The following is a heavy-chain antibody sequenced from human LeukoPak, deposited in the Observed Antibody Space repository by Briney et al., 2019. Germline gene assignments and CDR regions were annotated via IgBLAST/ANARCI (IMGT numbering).Heavy chain of an antibody. Sequence: PSETLCLTPALYGGSSTGYNWRWIPPPPEKGLEGIGKINHSGTTNCNPSLKSRVNISVDTSKNQFSLKLSSVTAADTAVYYCARGDSGSYYFDYWGQGTLVTVSS. CDR2: INHSGTT. D-gene: IGHD1-26*01. CDR1: GGSSTGYN. CDR3: ARGDSGSYYFDY. J-gene: IGHJ4*02. V-gene: IGHV4-34*01.